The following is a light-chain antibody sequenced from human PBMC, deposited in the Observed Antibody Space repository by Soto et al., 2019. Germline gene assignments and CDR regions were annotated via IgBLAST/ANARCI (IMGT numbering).Light chain of an antibody. Sequence: EIVLTQSPGTLSLSPGERATLSCRASQNVASSYLAWYQQKPGQAPRLLIYHTSSRATGIPDRFTGGGSGTDLTLTISRLEPEDFAVYYCQHYGSSLWTFGQGTKVDIK. CDR1: QNVASSY. V-gene: IGKV3-20*01. CDR3: QHYGSSLWT. J-gene: IGKJ1*01. CDR2: HTS.